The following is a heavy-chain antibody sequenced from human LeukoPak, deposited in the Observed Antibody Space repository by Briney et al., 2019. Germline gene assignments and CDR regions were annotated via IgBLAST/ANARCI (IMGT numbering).Heavy chain of an antibody. Sequence: PGRSLRLSCAASGFTFSSYGMHWVRQAPGKGLEWVAVIWYDGSNKYYADSVKGRFPISRDNSKNTLYLQMNSLRAEDTAVYYCAKQPFRTYYYGSGSYSPPDYWGQGTLVTVSS. D-gene: IGHD3-10*01. CDR3: AKQPFRTYYYGSGSYSPPDY. J-gene: IGHJ4*02. V-gene: IGHV3-33*06. CDR2: IWYDGSNK. CDR1: GFTFSSYG.